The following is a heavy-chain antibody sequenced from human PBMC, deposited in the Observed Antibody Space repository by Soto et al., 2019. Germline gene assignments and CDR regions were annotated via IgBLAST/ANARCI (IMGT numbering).Heavy chain of an antibody. CDR2: ISTYNGDT. J-gene: IGHJ6*02. Sequence: ASVKVSCKASRYTFTKYFTQWVRQAPGQGLEWMGWISTYNGDTNYAQTFQGRVTMTTDTSTSTVHMEVRSLRSDDTAVYYCAREGVAPYYYYGMDVWGQGTPVTVS. CDR1: RYTFTKYF. CDR3: AREGVAPYYYYGMDV. D-gene: IGHD5-12*01. V-gene: IGHV1-18*04.